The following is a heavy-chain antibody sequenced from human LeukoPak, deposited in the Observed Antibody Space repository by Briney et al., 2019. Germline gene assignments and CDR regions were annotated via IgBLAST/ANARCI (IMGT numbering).Heavy chain of an antibody. V-gene: IGHV3-11*06. CDR3: AGGWSGMDV. CDR2: ISSSSRYT. Sequence: GGSLRLSCAAYGFTFSDYMSWIRQAPGKGVEWVSYISSSSRYTNYADSVKGRSTVSRDNAKNSLYLQMNSLRAEDTAVYYCAGGWSGMDVWGQGTTVTVSS. CDR1: GFTFSDY. J-gene: IGHJ6*02. D-gene: IGHD3-3*01.